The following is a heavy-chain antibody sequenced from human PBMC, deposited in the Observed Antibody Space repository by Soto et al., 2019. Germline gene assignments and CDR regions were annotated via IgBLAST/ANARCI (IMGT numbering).Heavy chain of an antibody. Sequence: SETLSLTCAVYGGSFSGYYWTWIRQPPGTGLEWIGEINHSGSTNYNPSLKSRVTISVDTSKNQFSLKLTSVTSADTAVYYCARDKITGLFDYWGEGTLVTVSS. J-gene: IGHJ4*02. CDR1: GGSFSGYY. CDR3: ARDKITGLFDY. CDR2: INHSGST. V-gene: IGHV4-34*01. D-gene: IGHD2-8*02.